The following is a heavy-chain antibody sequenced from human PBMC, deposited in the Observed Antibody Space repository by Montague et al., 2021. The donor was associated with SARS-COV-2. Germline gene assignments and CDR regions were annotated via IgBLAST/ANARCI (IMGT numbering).Heavy chain of an antibody. CDR2: LSWDGTTT. CDR3: AQGIGDSRSFLEF. CDR1: GFQFDDST. Sequence: SLRLSCAASGFQFDDSTMHWVRQVPGKGLQWVSLLSWDGTTTHYXESXEGRFTISRDNSISSLYLQMSSLRNDDTGLYYCAQGIGDSRSFLEFWGQGTLLTVSS. V-gene: IGHV3-43*01. D-gene: IGHD6-13*01. J-gene: IGHJ4*02.